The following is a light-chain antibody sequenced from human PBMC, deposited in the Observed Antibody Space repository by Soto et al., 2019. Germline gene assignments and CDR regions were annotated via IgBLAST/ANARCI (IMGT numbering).Light chain of an antibody. CDR3: QQYNNWPLT. J-gene: IGKJ2*01. Sequence: EIGMTQSPGTLSVSPGESATLSCRASQSVSSNLAWYQQKPGQAPRLLIYDTSTRATAFPARSSGHGPGTEFTLPISSLQSEAVAVSYCQQYNNWPLTFGQGTKLVIK. CDR1: QSVSSN. V-gene: IGKV3-15*01. CDR2: DTS.